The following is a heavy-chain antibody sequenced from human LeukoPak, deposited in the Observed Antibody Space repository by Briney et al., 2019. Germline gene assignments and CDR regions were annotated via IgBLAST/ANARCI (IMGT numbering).Heavy chain of an antibody. J-gene: IGHJ3*02. D-gene: IGHD3-10*02. CDR1: GYTFTSYD. CDR2: MNPNSGNT. Sequence: ASVKVSCKAPGYTFTSYDINWVRQATGQGLEWMGWMNPNSGNTGYAQKFQGRVTMTRNTSISTAYMELSSLRSEDTAVYYCAIMLGISSVTAFDIWGQGTMVTVSS. CDR3: AIMLGISSVTAFDI. V-gene: IGHV1-8*01.